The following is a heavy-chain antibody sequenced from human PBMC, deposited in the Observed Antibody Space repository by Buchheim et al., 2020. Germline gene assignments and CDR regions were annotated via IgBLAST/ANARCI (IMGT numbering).Heavy chain of an antibody. D-gene: IGHD3-22*01. CDR3: ASMGGDSSGYYYVLPTTLDY. V-gene: IGHV4-39*01. J-gene: IGHJ4*02. Sequence: QLQLQESGPGLVKPSETLSLTCTVSGGSISSSSYYWGWIRQPPGKGLEWIGSIYYSGSTYYNPSLKSRVTISVDTSKNQFSLKLSSVTAADTAVYYCASMGGDSSGYYYVLPTTLDYWGQGTL. CDR2: IYYSGST. CDR1: GGSISSSSYY.